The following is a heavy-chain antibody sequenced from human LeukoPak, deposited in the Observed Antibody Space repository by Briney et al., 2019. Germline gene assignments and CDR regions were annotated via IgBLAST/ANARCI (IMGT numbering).Heavy chain of an antibody. Sequence: SETLSLTCAVYGGSFSGYYWSWIRQPPGKGLEWIGEINHSGSTNYNPSLKSRVTISVDTSKNQFSLKLSSVTAADTAVYYCARVGGWYSYFDYWGQGTLVTVSS. V-gene: IGHV4-34*01. CDR3: ARVGGWYSYFDY. CDR1: GGSFSGYY. CDR2: INHSGST. J-gene: IGHJ4*02. D-gene: IGHD6-19*01.